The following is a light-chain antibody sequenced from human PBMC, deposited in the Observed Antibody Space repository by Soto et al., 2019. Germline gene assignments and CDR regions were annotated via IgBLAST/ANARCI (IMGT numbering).Light chain of an antibody. Sequence: QSALTQPASVSGSPGQSITISCTGTSSDVGGYNYVSWYQQHPVKAPKLMIYEVSNRPSGVSNRFSGSKSGNTASLTISGLQAEDEADYYCSSYTSSSTRVFGGGTKRTVL. V-gene: IGLV2-14*01. J-gene: IGLJ3*02. CDR2: EVS. CDR3: SSYTSSSTRV. CDR1: SSDVGGYNY.